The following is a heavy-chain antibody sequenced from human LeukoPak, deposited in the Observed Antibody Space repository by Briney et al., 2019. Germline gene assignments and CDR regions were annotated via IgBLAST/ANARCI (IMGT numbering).Heavy chain of an antibody. D-gene: IGHD2-2*01. CDR2: IIPIFGTA. V-gene: IGHV1-69*05. CDR1: GGTFSSYA. Sequence: SVKVSCKASGGTFSSYAISWVRQAPGQGLEWMGGIIPIFGTANYAQKFQGRVTITTDESTSTAYMELSSLRSEDTAVYYCARATSLVPAAQYYYYMDVWGKGTTDTVSS. CDR3: ARATSLVPAAQYYYYMDV. J-gene: IGHJ6*03.